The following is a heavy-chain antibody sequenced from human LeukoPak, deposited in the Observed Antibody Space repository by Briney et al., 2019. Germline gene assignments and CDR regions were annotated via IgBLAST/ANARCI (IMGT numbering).Heavy chain of an antibody. Sequence: GGSLRLSCAASGFTFSSYAMHWVRQAPGKGLEWVAVISYDGSNKYYADSVKGRFTISRDNSKNTLYLQMNSLRAEDTAVYYCARDPLSSRRGPIDCWGQGTLVTVSS. CDR3: ARDPLSSRRGPIDC. J-gene: IGHJ4*02. V-gene: IGHV3-30-3*01. CDR2: ISYDGSNK. D-gene: IGHD2-2*01. CDR1: GFTFSSYA.